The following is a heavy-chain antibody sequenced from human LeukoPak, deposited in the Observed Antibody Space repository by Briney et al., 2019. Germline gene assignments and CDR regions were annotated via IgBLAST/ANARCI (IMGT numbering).Heavy chain of an antibody. V-gene: IGHV3-30*03. CDR2: ISYDGSNK. CDR3: ARVGPFSGLVVPAARRAPFDY. J-gene: IGHJ4*02. Sequence: GGSLRLSCAASGFTFSSYGMHWVRQAPGKGLEWVAVISYDGSNKYYADSVKGRFTISRDNSKNTLYLQMNSLRSDDTAVYYCARVGPFSGLVVPAARRAPFDYWGQGTLVTVSS. D-gene: IGHD2-2*01. CDR1: GFTFSSYG.